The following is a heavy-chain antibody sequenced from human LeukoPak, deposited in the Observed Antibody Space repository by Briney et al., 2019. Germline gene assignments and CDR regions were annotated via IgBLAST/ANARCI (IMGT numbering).Heavy chain of an antibody. Sequence: GGSLRLSCAASGFTFSSYWMHWVRQAPGKGLVWVSRITSDGSSTNYADSVKGRFTISRDNAKNTLYLQMYSLRAEDTAVYYCARDRDSGSYPHGGGFDPWGQGTLVTVSS. CDR3: ARDRDSGSYPHGGGFDP. J-gene: IGHJ5*02. CDR2: ITSDGSST. CDR1: GFTFSSYW. V-gene: IGHV3-74*01. D-gene: IGHD1-26*01.